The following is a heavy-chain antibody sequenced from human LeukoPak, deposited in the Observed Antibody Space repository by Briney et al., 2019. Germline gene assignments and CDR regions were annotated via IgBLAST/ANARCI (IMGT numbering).Heavy chain of an antibody. Sequence: PGGSLRLSCVAAGFSFEKFAMHWVRQTPGKGLEWVAGLTWASDNIAYADSVKGRFTISRDSAKNSLYLQMNSLTTEDTALYYCAKVPAPLTLVRGHTFDLWGQGTTVIVSS. CDR2: LTWASDNI. CDR1: GFSFEKFA. D-gene: IGHD3-10*01. J-gene: IGHJ3*01. CDR3: AKVPAPLTLVRGHTFDL. V-gene: IGHV3-9*01.